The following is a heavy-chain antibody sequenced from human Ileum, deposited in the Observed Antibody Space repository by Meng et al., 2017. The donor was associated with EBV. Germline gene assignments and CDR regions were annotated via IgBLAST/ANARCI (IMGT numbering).Heavy chain of an antibody. V-gene: IGHV4-34*01. CDR2: IHPSGIT. J-gene: IGHJ4*02. CDR3: RNAFCSAAGCSDS. D-gene: IGHD2-15*01. CDR1: GWSFSDYY. Sequence: QVQLPQWGAGLFKPSAPLSLTCGVYGWSFSDYYWSWIRQSPGKGLEWIGEIHPSGITNYNPSLNSRVTISVDTSKNQFSLKLTSVTAADTAMYYCRNAFCSAAGCSDSWGQGTLVTVAS.